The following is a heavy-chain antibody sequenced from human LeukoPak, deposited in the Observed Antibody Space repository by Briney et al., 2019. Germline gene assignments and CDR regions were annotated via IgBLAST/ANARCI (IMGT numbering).Heavy chain of an antibody. V-gene: IGHV3-23*01. D-gene: IGHD6-19*01. CDR2: TSGSGGST. Sequence: PGGSLRLSCAASGFTFSSYAMSWVRQAPGKGLEWVSATSGSGGSTYYADSVKGRFTISRDNAKNSLYLQMNSLRAEDTAVYYCARDGGWYRDYWGQGTLVTVSS. CDR3: ARDGGWYRDY. CDR1: GFTFSSYA. J-gene: IGHJ4*02.